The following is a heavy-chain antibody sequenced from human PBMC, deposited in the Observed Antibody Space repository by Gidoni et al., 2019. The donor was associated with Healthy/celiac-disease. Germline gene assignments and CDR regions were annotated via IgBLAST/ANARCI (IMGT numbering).Heavy chain of an antibody. CDR2: SNHSGST. CDR3: ARLPGGSTVTRRDYYYGMDV. Sequence: QVQLQQWGAGLLKPSETLSLTCAVYGGSFSGYYWSWIRQPPGKGLEWIGESNHSGSTNYNPSLNSRVTISVDTSKNQFSLKLSSVTAADTAVYYCARLPGGSTVTRRDYYYGMDVWGQGTTVTVSS. J-gene: IGHJ6*02. D-gene: IGHD4-17*01. V-gene: IGHV4-34*01. CDR1: GGSFSGYY.